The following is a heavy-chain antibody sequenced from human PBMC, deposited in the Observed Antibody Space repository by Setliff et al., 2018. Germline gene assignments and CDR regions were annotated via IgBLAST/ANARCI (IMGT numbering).Heavy chain of an antibody. J-gene: IGHJ4*02. Sequence: PGGSLRLSCAASGFTVSGAYMSWVRQAPGKGLEWVFIIYSSGNTAYTDSVKGRFTISRDTSKNTVYLQMNNVTAEDTAVYFCARRGYSHDSTDYNRRKVFDYFDYWGQGAQVTVSS. CDR2: IYSSGNT. CDR3: ARRGYSHDSTDYNRRKVFDYFDY. V-gene: IGHV3-53*01. CDR1: GFTVSGAY. D-gene: IGHD3-22*01.